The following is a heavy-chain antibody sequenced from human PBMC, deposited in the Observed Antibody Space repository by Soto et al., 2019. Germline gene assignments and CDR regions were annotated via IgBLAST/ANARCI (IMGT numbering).Heavy chain of an antibody. CDR3: ARGITMVRGVGLFYFDY. CDR2: IYYSGST. D-gene: IGHD3-10*01. V-gene: IGHV4-31*03. J-gene: IGHJ4*02. Sequence: QVQLQESGPGLVKPSQTLSLTCTVSGGSISSGGYYWNWIRLHPGKGLEWIGYIYYSGSTYYNPSLKSRVTISVDTSKNQFSLKLSSVTAADTAVYYCARGITMVRGVGLFYFDYWGQGTLVTVSS. CDR1: GGSISSGGYY.